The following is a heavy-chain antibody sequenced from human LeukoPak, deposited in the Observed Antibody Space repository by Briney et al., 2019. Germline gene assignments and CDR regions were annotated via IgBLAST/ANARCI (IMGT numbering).Heavy chain of an antibody. CDR1: GFTFSSYA. D-gene: IGHD4-17*01. V-gene: IGHV3-23*01. Sequence: GGSLRLSCAASGFTFSSYAMSWVRQAPEKGLEWVSTISGSGGGTYYADSVKGRFTISRDNSKNTLYLQMNSLRAEDTAVYYCARERLAGRYFDYWGQGTLVTVSS. CDR3: ARERLAGRYFDY. CDR2: ISGSGGGT. J-gene: IGHJ4*02.